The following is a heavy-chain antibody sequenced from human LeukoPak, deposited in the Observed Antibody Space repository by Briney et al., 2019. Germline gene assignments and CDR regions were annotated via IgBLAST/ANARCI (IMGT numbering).Heavy chain of an antibody. V-gene: IGHV2-5*01. Sequence: ESGPTLVKPTQTLTLTCTFSGFSLSTSGVGVGWIRQPPGKALEWLALIYWNDDKRFSPSLKSRLTITKDTSKNQVVLTMTNMDPVDTATYYCAHSTPIFGVRVWFDPWGQGTLVTVSS. CDR2: IYWNDDK. D-gene: IGHD3-3*01. CDR1: GFSLSTSGVG. J-gene: IGHJ5*02. CDR3: AHSTPIFGVRVWFDP.